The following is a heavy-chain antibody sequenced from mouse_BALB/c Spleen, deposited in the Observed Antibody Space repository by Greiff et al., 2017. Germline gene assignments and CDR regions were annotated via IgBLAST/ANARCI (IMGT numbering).Heavy chain of an antibody. CDR3: ARHVNYAMDY. CDR2: ISNGGGST. J-gene: IGHJ4*01. Sequence: EVQLVESGGGLVQPGGSLKLSCAASGFTFSSYTMSWVRQTPEKRLEWVAYISNGGGSTYYHDTVKGRFTISRDNATNTLYLQMRSLKSEDTAMYYCARHVNYAMDYWGQGTSVTVSS. V-gene: IGHV5-12-2*01. CDR1: GFTFSSYT.